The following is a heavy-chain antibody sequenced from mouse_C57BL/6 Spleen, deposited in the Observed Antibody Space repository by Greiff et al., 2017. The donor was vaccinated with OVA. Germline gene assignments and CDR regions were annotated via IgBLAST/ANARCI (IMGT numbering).Heavy chain of an antibody. Sequence: QVQLQQPGAELVKPGASVKMSCKASGYTFTSYWITWVKQRPGQGLEWIGDIYPSSGSTNYNEKFKSKATLTVDTSSSTAYMQLSSLTSEDSAVYYCARTVEEGYYFDYWGQGTTLTVSS. CDR1: GYTFTSYW. V-gene: IGHV1-55*01. D-gene: IGHD1-1*01. CDR3: ARTVEEGYYFDY. J-gene: IGHJ2*01. CDR2: IYPSSGST.